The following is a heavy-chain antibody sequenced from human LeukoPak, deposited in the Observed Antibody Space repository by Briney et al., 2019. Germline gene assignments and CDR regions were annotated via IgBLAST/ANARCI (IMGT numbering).Heavy chain of an antibody. CDR3: PRGPDSYCGGDCYSDY. Sequence: ASVKVSCKASGYTFTSYGISWVRQAPGQGLEWMGWISAYNGNTDYAQKLQGRVTMTTDTSTSTAYMELRSLRSDDTAVYYCPRGPDSYCGGDCYSDYWGQGTLVTVSS. D-gene: IGHD2-21*02. CDR1: GYTFTSYG. V-gene: IGHV1-18*01. J-gene: IGHJ4*02. CDR2: ISAYNGNT.